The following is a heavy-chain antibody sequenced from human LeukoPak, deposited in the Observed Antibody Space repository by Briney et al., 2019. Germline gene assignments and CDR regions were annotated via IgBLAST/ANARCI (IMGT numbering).Heavy chain of an antibody. CDR1: GHTFTDYY. J-gene: IGHJ4*02. Sequence: GASVKVSCKASGHTFTDYYLHWVRRAPGQGLEWMGRINPSSGGTNYAQKFQGRVTMTRDTSISVAYMELNRLTSDDTAVYYCARAAYYYDGSGYYLGDWGQGTLVTVSS. D-gene: IGHD3-22*01. CDR3: ARAAYYYDGSGYYLGD. V-gene: IGHV1-2*06. CDR2: INPSSGGT.